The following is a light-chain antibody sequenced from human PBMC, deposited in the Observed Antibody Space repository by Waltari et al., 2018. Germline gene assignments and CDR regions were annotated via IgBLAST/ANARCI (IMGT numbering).Light chain of an antibody. CDR2: DAS. V-gene: IGKV3-11*01. Sequence: EIVLTQSPATLSLSPGERATFSCRASQSVSSYLAWYQQKPGQAPRLLIYDASNRATGIPARFSGSGSGTDFTLTISSLEPEDFAVYYCQQRSNWPVTFGQGTKVEIK. J-gene: IGKJ1*01. CDR3: QQRSNWPVT. CDR1: QSVSSY.